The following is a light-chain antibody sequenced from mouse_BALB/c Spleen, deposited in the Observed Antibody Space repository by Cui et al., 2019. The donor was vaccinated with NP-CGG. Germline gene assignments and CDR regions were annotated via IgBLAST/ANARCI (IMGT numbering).Light chain of an antibody. CDR1: TGTVTTSNY. J-gene: IGLJ1*01. V-gene: IGLV1*01. Sequence: QAVVTQESALISSPGETVTLTCRSNTGTVTTSNYANGVQEKPDHLFTGLIGGTNNRAPGVPARFSGSLIGDKAALTITGAQTEDETIYFCALWYSNHWLFGGGTKLTVL. CDR2: GTN. CDR3: ALWYSNHWL.